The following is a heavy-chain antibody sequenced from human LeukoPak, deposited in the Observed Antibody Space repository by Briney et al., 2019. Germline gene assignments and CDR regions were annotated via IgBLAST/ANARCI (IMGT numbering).Heavy chain of an antibody. CDR3: ANRGTKWLPPPTDAFDV. CDR2: ISSGGGTT. Sequence: GGSLRLSCAASGFSFSSQAMSWVRQAPGKGLQWVSTISSGGGTTYYGDSVKGRFTISRDNSKNTLYLQMNSLRADDTAIYYCANRGTKWLPPPTDAFDVWGQGTMVTVSS. CDR1: GFSFSSQA. D-gene: IGHD2-8*01. V-gene: IGHV3-23*01. J-gene: IGHJ3*01.